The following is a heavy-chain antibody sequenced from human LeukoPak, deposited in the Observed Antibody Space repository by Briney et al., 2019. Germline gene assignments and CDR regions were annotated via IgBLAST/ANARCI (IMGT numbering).Heavy chain of an antibody. D-gene: IGHD2-2*01. CDR1: GGSFSGYY. Sequence: SETLSLTCAVYGGSFSGYYWSWIRQPPGKGLEWIVEINHSGSTNYNPSLKSRVTISVDTSKNQFSLKLSSVTAADTAVYYCARGSCSSTSCYPVYYYGMDVWGQGTTVTVSS. CDR3: ARGSCSSTSCYPVYYYGMDV. V-gene: IGHV4-34*01. J-gene: IGHJ6*02. CDR2: INHSGST.